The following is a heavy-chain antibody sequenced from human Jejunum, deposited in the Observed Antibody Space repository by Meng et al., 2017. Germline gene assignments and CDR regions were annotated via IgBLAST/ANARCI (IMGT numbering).Heavy chain of an antibody. J-gene: IGHJ4*02. CDR1: GYTFTSYG. D-gene: IGHD2-15*01. CDR2: ISAYNGNT. CDR3: TILSHCTGGTCYPYDY. V-gene: IGHV1-18*01. Sequence: QVQLVQSGAEGKKPGASVKVSCKSSGYTFTSYGISWVRQAPGQGLEWMGWISAYNGNTNYAQKFQGRVTMTTDTSTSTAYVELRSLRSDDTAVYYCTILSHCTGGTCYPYDYWGQGTLVTVYS.